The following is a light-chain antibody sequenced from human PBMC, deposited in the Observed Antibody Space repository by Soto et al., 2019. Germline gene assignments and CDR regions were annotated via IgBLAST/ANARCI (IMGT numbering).Light chain of an antibody. Sequence: EIVLTQSPGTLSLPPGERATLSCRASQSVSSTFLGWYQQKPGQAPRLLIHGASSRATGIPDRFSGSGSGTDFTLSISRLEPEDFAVYYCQQYGSSPWTFGQGTKVDIK. V-gene: IGKV3-20*01. J-gene: IGKJ1*01. CDR3: QQYGSSPWT. CDR2: GAS. CDR1: QSVSSTF.